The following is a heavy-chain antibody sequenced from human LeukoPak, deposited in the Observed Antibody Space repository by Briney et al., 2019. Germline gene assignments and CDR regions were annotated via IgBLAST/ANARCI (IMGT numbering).Heavy chain of an antibody. CDR2: ISWNSGSI. CDR3: AKGPMIAGDYSDY. D-gene: IGHD3-22*01. Sequence: QSGGSLRLSCAASGFTFDDYAMHWVRQAPGKGLEWVSGISWNSGSIGYADSVKGRFTISRDNAKNSLYLQMNSLRAEDTALYYCAKGPMIAGDYSDYWGQGTLVTVSS. J-gene: IGHJ4*02. CDR1: GFTFDDYA. V-gene: IGHV3-9*01.